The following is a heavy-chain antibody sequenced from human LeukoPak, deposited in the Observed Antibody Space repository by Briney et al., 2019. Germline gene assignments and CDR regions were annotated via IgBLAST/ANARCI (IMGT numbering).Heavy chain of an antibody. CDR2: TSCNSGTI. Sequence: QPGRSLRLSCAGSGFISNNYAMHWVRHPPGKGLESVSATSCNSGTINYADSVTGRFTISRDNAKNSLYLQMDSLRVEDTAFNYCAKDNRRHYTSGPNPDSLHWGQGALVTVSS. CDR3: AKDNRRHYTSGPNPDSLH. D-gene: IGHD6-19*01. J-gene: IGHJ4*02. V-gene: IGHV3-9*02. CDR1: GFISNNYA.